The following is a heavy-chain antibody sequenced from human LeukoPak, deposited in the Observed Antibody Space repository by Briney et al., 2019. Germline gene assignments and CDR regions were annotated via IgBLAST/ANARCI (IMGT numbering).Heavy chain of an antibody. CDR1: GFSFSSYS. CDR2: ITTSSSYI. J-gene: IGHJ4*02. V-gene: IGHV3-21*04. D-gene: IGHD4/OR15-4a*01. CDR3: ARRAGAYSHPYDY. Sequence: PGGSLRLSCAASGFSFSSYSMNWVRQAPGKGLEWVSSITTSSSYIYYADSVKGRFTVSRDNAKNSLFLQMNSLRAEDTAVYYCARRAGAYSHPYDYWGQGTLVTVSS.